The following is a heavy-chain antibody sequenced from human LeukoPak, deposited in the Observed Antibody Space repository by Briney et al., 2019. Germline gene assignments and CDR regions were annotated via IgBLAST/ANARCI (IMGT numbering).Heavy chain of an antibody. D-gene: IGHD3-10*01. V-gene: IGHV1-2*02. Sequence: ASVKVPCKASGYTFTGQYMHWVRQAPGQGLEWMGWINPNSGGTNYAQKFQGRVTMTRDTSIRTVYMELSSLRSEDTAVYYCARDKGETWFGEHNWFDPWGQGTLVTVSS. CDR2: INPNSGGT. J-gene: IGHJ5*02. CDR3: ARDKGETWFGEHNWFDP. CDR1: GYTFTGQY.